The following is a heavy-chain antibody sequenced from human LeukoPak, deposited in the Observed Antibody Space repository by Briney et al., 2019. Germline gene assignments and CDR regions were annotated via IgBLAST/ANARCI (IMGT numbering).Heavy chain of an antibody. CDR1: GGSSSGYY. J-gene: IGHJ4*02. Sequence: PSETLSLTCAAYGGSSSGYYWSWIRQPPGKGLEWIGEINHSGSTNYNPSLKSRVTISVDTSKNQFSLKLSSVTAADTAVYYCARRYSNYFFDYWGQGTLVTVSS. V-gene: IGHV4-34*01. CDR3: ARRYSNYFFDY. CDR2: INHSGST. D-gene: IGHD4-11*01.